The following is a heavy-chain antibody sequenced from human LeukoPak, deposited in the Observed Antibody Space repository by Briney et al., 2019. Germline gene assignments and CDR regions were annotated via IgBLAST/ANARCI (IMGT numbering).Heavy chain of an antibody. V-gene: IGHV3-30*04. CDR3: ANSDLGVQ. D-gene: IGHD1-26*01. CDR1: GFTFSSYA. Sequence: PGGSLRLSCAASGFTFSSYAMHWVRQAPGKGLEWVAVISYDGSNKYYADSVKGRFTISRDNSKNTLYLQMNSLRAEDTAVYYCANSDLGVQWGQGTLVTVSS. J-gene: IGHJ4*02. CDR2: ISYDGSNK.